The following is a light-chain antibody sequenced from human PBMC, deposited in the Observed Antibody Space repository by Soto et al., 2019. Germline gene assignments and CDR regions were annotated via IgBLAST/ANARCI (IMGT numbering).Light chain of an antibody. CDR1: QSVSSY. CDR2: DAS. Sequence: DIVLTQSPATLSLSPGERATLSCRASQSVSSYLAWYQQKPGQAPRLLIYDASNRATGIPARFSGSGSGTDFTLTISSLEPEDFAVYYCQQRETFGQGTKVDNK. J-gene: IGKJ1*01. V-gene: IGKV3-11*01. CDR3: QQRET.